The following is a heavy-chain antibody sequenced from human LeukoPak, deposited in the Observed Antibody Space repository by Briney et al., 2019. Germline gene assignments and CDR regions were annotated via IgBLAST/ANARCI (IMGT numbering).Heavy chain of an antibody. Sequence: ASVKVSCKASGYTFTKYYMYWVRQAPGQGLEWMGIINPSAGSTSYAQKFQDRVTITRDTSTSAVYMALRSLRSEDTAVYYCARAYYYESSGDYPGGDYWGQGTLVTVSS. CDR1: GYTFTKYY. J-gene: IGHJ4*02. D-gene: IGHD3-22*01. CDR3: ARAYYYESSGDYPGGDY. V-gene: IGHV1-46*01. CDR2: INPSAGST.